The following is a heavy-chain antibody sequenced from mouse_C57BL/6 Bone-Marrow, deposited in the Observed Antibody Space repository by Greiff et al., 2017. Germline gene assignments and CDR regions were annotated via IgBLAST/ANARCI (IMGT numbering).Heavy chain of an antibody. CDR1: GYTFTSYG. Sequence: LQESGAELARPGASVKLSCKASGYTFTSYGISWVKQRTGQGLEWIGEIYPRSGNTYYNEKFKGKATLTAYKSSSTAYMELRILTSEASAVYFCARSHYYGSSSFAYWGQGTLVTVSA. CDR2: IYPRSGNT. V-gene: IGHV1-81*01. D-gene: IGHD1-1*01. J-gene: IGHJ3*01. CDR3: ARSHYYGSSSFAY.